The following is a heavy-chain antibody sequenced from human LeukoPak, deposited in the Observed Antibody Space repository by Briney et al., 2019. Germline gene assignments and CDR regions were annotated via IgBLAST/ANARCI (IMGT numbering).Heavy chain of an antibody. CDR3: ARDIAVDYETSVYFAY. Sequence: PGRSLGLSCAASGFIFSSYAMHWVRQAPGKGLEWVAVISYDGGNKYYADSVKGRFTISRDNSKNTLYLHMNSLRADDTAVYHCARDIAVDYETSVYFAYWGQGTLVTASS. CDR1: GFIFSSYA. J-gene: IGHJ4*02. CDR2: ISYDGGNK. D-gene: IGHD3-22*01. V-gene: IGHV3-30*04.